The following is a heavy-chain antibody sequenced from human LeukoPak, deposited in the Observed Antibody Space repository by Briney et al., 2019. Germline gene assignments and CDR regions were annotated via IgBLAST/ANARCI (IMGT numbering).Heavy chain of an antibody. V-gene: IGHV4-34*01. CDR1: GGSFSGYY. J-gene: IGHJ4*02. CDR3: ASRYANRGSDY. Sequence: SETLSLTCAVYGGSFSGYYWSWLRQPPGKGLEWIGEINHSGSTNYNPSLKSRVTISVDTSKNQFSLKLSSVTAADTAVYYCASRYANRGSDYWGQGTLDTVSS. CDR2: INHSGST. D-gene: IGHD7-27*01.